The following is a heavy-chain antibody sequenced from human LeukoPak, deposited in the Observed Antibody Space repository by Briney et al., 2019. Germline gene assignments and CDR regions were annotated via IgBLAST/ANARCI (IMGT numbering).Heavy chain of an antibody. D-gene: IGHD4-17*01. J-gene: IGHJ4*02. Sequence: ASVKVSCKASGYTFTGYYMHWVRQAPGQGLEWMGWINPKSDGTNYAQKFQGRVTMTRDTSISTAYMELSRLRSDDTAVYYCARGPFYGDYPDYWGQGTTVTVST. CDR3: ARGPFYGDYPDY. CDR2: INPKSDGT. CDR1: GYTFTGYY. V-gene: IGHV1-2*02.